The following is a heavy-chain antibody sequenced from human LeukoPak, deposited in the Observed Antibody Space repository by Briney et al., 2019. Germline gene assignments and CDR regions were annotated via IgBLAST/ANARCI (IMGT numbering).Heavy chain of an antibody. CDR2: IKSDGST. CDR3: ARAPSEIGGYYPEYFRH. Sequence: GGSLRLSCAAPGFTFSSYWMHWVRQAPGKGLLWVSRIKSDGSTNYADSVKGRFTISRDNAKNTVSLQMNSLRAEDTGVYYCARAPSEIGGYYPEYFRHWGQGTLVTVSS. CDR1: GFTFSSYW. D-gene: IGHD3-22*01. J-gene: IGHJ1*01. V-gene: IGHV3-74*01.